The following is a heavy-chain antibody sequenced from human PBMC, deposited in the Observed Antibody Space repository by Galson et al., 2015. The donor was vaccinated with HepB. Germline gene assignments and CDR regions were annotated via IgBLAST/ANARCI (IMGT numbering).Heavy chain of an antibody. CDR3: ARDRLYCSGGSCYEGRFDP. D-gene: IGHD2-15*01. J-gene: IGHJ5*02. CDR1: GYTFTSYG. V-gene: IGHV1-18*01. Sequence: SVKVSCKASGYTFTSYGFSWVRQAPGQGLEWMGWISAHNGNTNYAQNLQGRVTMTTDTSTSTAYMELRSLRSDDTAVYYCARDRLYCSGGSCYEGRFDPWGQRTLVTVSS. CDR2: ISAHNGNT.